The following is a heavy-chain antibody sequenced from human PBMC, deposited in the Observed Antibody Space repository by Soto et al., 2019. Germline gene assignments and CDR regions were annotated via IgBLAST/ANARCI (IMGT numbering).Heavy chain of an antibody. Sequence: AVKVPLKASVGTFSSSAISWVRQAPGQGLEWMGGIIPIFGTAKYAQKFQGRVTITADESTSMVYMELSSLRSEDTAIYYCARPYHSSGYTLQQWGQGTLVTVSS. CDR2: IIPIFGTA. CDR1: VGTFSSSA. D-gene: IGHD3-22*01. J-gene: IGHJ1*01. CDR3: ARPYHSSGYTLQQ. V-gene: IGHV1-69*13.